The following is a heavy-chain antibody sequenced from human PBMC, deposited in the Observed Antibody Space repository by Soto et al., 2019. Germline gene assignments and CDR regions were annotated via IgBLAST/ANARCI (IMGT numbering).Heavy chain of an antibody. CDR1: EDSVSGKSAA. CDR2: TLYRSKCHN. Sequence: SQTLSLTGSVSEDSVSGKSAAWYWISQSQWGSVVWVGRTLYRSKCHNDYALTGKKRITINADKSKNQVSLQLRSVTPDDTAIYFCARGLDSRTDTRVLLDFWGQGTLVTVSS. V-gene: IGHV6-1*01. CDR3: ARGLDSRTDTRVLLDF. J-gene: IGHJ4*02. D-gene: IGHD2-15*01.